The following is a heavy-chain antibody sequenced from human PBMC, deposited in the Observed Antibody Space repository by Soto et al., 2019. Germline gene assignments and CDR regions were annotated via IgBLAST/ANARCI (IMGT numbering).Heavy chain of an antibody. CDR2: MNPNSGNT. D-gene: IGHD6-19*01. V-gene: IGHV1-8*01. CDR1: GYTFTSYD. Sequence: ASVKVSCKASGYTFTSYDINWVRQATGQGLEWMGWMNPNSGNTGYAQKFQGRVTMTRNTSISTAYMELSSLRSEDTAVYYCAKWTLPNELEDRQWLGTYYGMDVWGQGTTVTVSS. CDR3: AKWTLPNELEDRQWLGTYYGMDV. J-gene: IGHJ6*02.